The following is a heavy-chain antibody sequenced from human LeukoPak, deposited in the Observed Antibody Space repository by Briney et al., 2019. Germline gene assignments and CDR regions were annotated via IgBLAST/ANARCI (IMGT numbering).Heavy chain of an antibody. CDR3: AKGSYYDSSGSFYFDY. CDR1: GFTFSSYA. Sequence: GGSLRLSCTASGFTFSSYAMSWVRQAPGKGLEWVSGISGSGDNTYYADSVKGRFTISRDNSKNTLYVKVNSLGTEDTAAYYCAKGSYYDSSGSFYFDYWGQGTLVTVSS. J-gene: IGHJ4*02. CDR2: ISGSGDNT. D-gene: IGHD3-22*01. V-gene: IGHV3-23*01.